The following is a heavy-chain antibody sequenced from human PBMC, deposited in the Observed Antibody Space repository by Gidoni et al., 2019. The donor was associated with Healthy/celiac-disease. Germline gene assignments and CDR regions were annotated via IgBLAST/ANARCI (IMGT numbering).Heavy chain of an antibody. V-gene: IGHV4-39*01. D-gene: IGHD6-6*01. Sequence: QLQLQESGPGLVKPSETLSLTCTVSGGSISSSRYYWGWIRQPPGKGLEWIGSFYYSGTTYYNPSLKSRVTISVDTSKNQFSLKLSSVTAADTAVYYCANSGTGQLVLDYWGQGTLVTVSS. J-gene: IGHJ4*02. CDR3: ANSGTGQLVLDY. CDR2: FYYSGTT. CDR1: GGSISSSRYY.